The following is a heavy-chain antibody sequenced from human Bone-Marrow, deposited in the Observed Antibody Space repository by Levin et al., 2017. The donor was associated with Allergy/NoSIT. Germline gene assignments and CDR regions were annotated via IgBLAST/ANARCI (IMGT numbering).Heavy chain of an antibody. CDR1: GYRFTNYW. Sequence: GESLKISCQGSGYRFTNYWIGWVRQLPGKGLEWMGLISPADSDIRYSPSFRGQVTISVDKSINTAYLQWSNLKASDTAMYYCARLERHYFDDWGQGTLITVSS. V-gene: IGHV5-51*01. J-gene: IGHJ4*02. CDR2: ISPADSDI. CDR3: ARLERHYFDD.